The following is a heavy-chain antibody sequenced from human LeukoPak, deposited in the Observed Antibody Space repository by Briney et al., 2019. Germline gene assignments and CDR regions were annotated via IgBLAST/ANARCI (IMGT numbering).Heavy chain of an antibody. CDR1: GGSISSYSYY. J-gene: IGHJ4*02. CDR2: IHYGGST. CDR3: TRDRY. Sequence: PSETLSLTCTVSGGSISSYSYYRGWIRQPPGKGLEWIGSIHYGGSTYYNPSLKSRLTMSLQTSNNQFFLKLSSVTAADTAVYYCTRDRYWGQGILVTVSS. V-gene: IGHV4-39*07.